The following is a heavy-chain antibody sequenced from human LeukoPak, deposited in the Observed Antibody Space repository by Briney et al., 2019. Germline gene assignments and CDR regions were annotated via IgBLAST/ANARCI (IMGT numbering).Heavy chain of an antibody. V-gene: IGHV3-48*03. J-gene: IGHJ4*02. D-gene: IGHD3-22*01. CDR1: GFTFSNYE. Sequence: GGSLRLSCAASGFTFSNYEMHWVRQAPGKGLEWVSYISSGGSTIYYADSVKGRFTISRDNAKNSLYLQMNSLRAEDTAVYYCARADYDSSGPLVDYWGQGTLVTVSS. CDR3: ARADYDSSGPLVDY. CDR2: ISSGGSTI.